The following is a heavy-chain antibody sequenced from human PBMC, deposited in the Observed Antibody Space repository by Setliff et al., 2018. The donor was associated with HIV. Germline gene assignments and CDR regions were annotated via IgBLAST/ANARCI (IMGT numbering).Heavy chain of an antibody. CDR2: IHYSGST. CDR1: GGSFSGYS. V-gene: IGHV4-34*01. Sequence: SETLSLTCAVYGGSFSGYSWNWIRQPPGKGLEWIGSIHYSGSTYDNPSLKSRVTISVDTSQNQISLKLSSVTAADTALYYCAKARSSNIMPLDYWGQGTLVTVSS. J-gene: IGHJ4*02. D-gene: IGHD3-16*01. CDR3: AKARSSNIMPLDY.